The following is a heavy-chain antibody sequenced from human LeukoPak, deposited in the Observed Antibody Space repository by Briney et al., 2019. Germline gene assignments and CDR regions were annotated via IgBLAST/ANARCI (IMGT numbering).Heavy chain of an antibody. CDR2: ISGSGDNT. CDR1: GSTFSSFG. CDR3: AKSPVSSCRGSFCYPFDY. D-gene: IGHD2-15*01. V-gene: IGHV3-23*01. Sequence: GGSLRLSCAASGSTFSSFGMNWVRQSPGKGLEWVSVISGSGDNTYYADSVKGRFIISRDNSKNTLYLQMNSLRAEDTAVYFCAKSPVSSCRGSFCYPFDYWGQGNLVTVSS. J-gene: IGHJ4*02.